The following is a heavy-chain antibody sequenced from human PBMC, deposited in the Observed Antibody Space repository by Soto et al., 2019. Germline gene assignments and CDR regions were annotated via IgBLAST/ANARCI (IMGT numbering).Heavy chain of an antibody. D-gene: IGHD3-16*01. Sequence: ESGGGVVQPGRSLRLSCAASGFTFSSYAMHWVRQAPGKGLEWVAVISYDGSNKYYADSVKGRFTISRDNSKNTLYLQMNSLRVEDTAVYSCAKLKSFPFGGVFDLWGKGKMATV. CDR3: AKLKSFPFGGVFDL. CDR1: GFTFSSYA. CDR2: ISYDGSNK. J-gene: IGHJ3*01. V-gene: IGHV3-30-3*02.